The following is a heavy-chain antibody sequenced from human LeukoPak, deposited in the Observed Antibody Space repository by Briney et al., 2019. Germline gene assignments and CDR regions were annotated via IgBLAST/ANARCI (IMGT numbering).Heavy chain of an antibody. V-gene: IGHV1-8*01. Sequence: ASVKVSCKASGYTFTSYDINWVRQATGQGLEWMGWMNTNSGNTGYAQKFQGRVTMTRNTSISTAYMELSSLRSEDTAVYYCARGEVVITSIWFDPWGQGTLVTVSS. CDR1: GYTFTSYD. CDR3: ARGEVVITSIWFDP. J-gene: IGHJ5*02. CDR2: MNTNSGNT. D-gene: IGHD3-22*01.